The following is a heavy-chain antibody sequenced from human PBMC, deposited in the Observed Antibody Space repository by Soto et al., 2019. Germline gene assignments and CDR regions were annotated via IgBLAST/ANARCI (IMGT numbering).Heavy chain of an antibody. D-gene: IGHD6-6*01. J-gene: IGHJ3*02. CDR3: AHSLSSSSPGAFDI. Sequence: QITLKESGPTLVKPTQTLTLTCTFSGFSLSTSGVGVGWIRQPPGKALEWLALIYLDDDKRYSPSLKSRLTITKDTTKNQVVLTMTNMDPVDTATYYCAHSLSSSSPGAFDIWGQGTMVTVSS. CDR2: IYLDDDK. CDR1: GFSLSTSGVG. V-gene: IGHV2-5*02.